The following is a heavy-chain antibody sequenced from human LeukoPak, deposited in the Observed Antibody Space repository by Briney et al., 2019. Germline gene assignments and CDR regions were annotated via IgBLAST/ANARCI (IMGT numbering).Heavy chain of an antibody. D-gene: IGHD3-9*01. CDR1: GDSISSGSYY. Sequence: SSETLSLTCTVSGDSISSGSYYWSWIRQPAGKGLEWIGRIYGSGRTNYNLSLKSRVTISVDTSKNQFSLRLSSVTAADTAVYYCASSSMYYDILTGYSNWFDPWGQGTLVTVSS. CDR3: ASSSMYYDILTGYSNWFDP. CDR2: IYGSGRT. J-gene: IGHJ5*02. V-gene: IGHV4-61*02.